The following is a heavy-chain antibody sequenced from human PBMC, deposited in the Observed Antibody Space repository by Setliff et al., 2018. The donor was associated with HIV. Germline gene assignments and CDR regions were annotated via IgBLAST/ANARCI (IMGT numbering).Heavy chain of an antibody. V-gene: IGHV3-48*02. CDR2: ISMSSHTSV. Sequence: PGGSLTLSCAVSGFTFSSHWMVWVRQAPGKGLEWVSFISMSSHTSVIYSDSVKGRFTVSRDNANNLLFLQMNNLRYEDTAVYYCASFYGDYGYWGHGTQVTVSS. D-gene: IGHD3-10*01. J-gene: IGHJ4*01. CDR1: GFTFSSHW. CDR3: ASFYGDYGY.